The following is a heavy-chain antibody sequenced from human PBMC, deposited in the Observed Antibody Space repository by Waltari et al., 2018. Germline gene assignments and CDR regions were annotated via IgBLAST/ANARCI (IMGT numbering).Heavy chain of an antibody. D-gene: IGHD6-6*01. J-gene: IGHJ6*03. CDR3: ARVGSIAAPGGYYYMDV. CDR2: IYTSGST. Sequence: QVQLQESGPGLVKPSETLSLTCTVSGGSISRYYWSWILPPAGKGLEWIGRIYTSGSTNYNPSLKSRVTMSVDTSKNQFSLKLSSVTAADTAVYYCARVGSIAAPGGYYYMDVWGKGTTVTVSS. V-gene: IGHV4-4*07. CDR1: GGSISRYY.